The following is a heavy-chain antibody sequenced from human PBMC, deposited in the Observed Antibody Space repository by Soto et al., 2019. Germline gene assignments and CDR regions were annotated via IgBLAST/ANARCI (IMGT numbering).Heavy chain of an antibody. CDR1: GGSISSSSYY. CDR3: ARGRRYSSSWYSEY. J-gene: IGHJ4*02. CDR2: IYYSGST. D-gene: IGHD6-13*01. Sequence: QLQLQESGPGLVKPSETLSLTCTVSGGSISSSSYYWGWIRQPPGKGLEWIGSIYYSGSTYYNPSLKSRFTISVDTSKNQFSLKLSSVTAADTAVYYCARGRRYSSSWYSEYWGQGTLVTVSS. V-gene: IGHV4-39*01.